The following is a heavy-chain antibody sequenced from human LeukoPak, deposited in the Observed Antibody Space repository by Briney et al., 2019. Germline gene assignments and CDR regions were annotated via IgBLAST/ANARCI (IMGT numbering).Heavy chain of an antibody. CDR3: GRDPNGDYVGAFEF. CDR2: ISGSGGRT. D-gene: IGHD3-16*01. Sequence: GGSLRLSCEASGFTFSSYAMSWVRQAPGKGLEWVSGISGSGGRTYYADSLEGRITISRDNSKSTLYLQMNSLRVEDTAEYFCGRDPNGDYVGAFEFWGQGTKVAVSS. J-gene: IGHJ3*01. CDR1: GFTFSSYA. V-gene: IGHV3-23*01.